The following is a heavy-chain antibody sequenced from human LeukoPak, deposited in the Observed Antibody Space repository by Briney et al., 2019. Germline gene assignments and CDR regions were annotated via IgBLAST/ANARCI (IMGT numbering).Heavy chain of an antibody. CDR1: GGSISSGSYY. Sequence: SQTLSLTCTVSGGSISSGSYYCSWIRQPAGKGLEWIGRIYTSGSTNYNPSLKSRVTISVDTSKNQFSLKLSSVTAADTAVYYCARRFDPWGQGTLVTVSS. V-gene: IGHV4-61*02. J-gene: IGHJ5*02. CDR2: IYTSGST. CDR3: ARRFDP.